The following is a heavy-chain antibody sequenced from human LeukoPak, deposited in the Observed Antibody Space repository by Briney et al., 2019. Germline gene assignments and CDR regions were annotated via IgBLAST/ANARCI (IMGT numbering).Heavy chain of an antibody. D-gene: IGHD3-10*01. V-gene: IGHV3-30*04. Sequence: GGSLRLSCAASGFAFSDYAMHWVRQAPDKGLERVSVISYDGTYKYYGNSVKGRVTISRDNSKNTLYLQMDSLRPEDTGVYSCARKSGGSQRKMDDWFDPWGQGTLVIVSS. CDR2: ISYDGTYK. J-gene: IGHJ5*02. CDR1: GFAFSDYA. CDR3: ARKSGGSQRKMDDWFDP.